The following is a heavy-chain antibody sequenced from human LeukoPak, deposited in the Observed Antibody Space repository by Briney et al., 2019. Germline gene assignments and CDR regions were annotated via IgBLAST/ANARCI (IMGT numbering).Heavy chain of an antibody. CDR2: ISDSGGST. CDR1: GFTFNIYA. D-gene: IGHD2-21*01. Sequence: GGSLRLSCAASGFTFNIYAVSWVRQAPGTGLEWVSEISDSGGSTYYADSVKGRFTISRDNSKNTLYLQMNSLRAEDTAVYYCATDNYSVSYYFDYWGQGTLVTVSS. V-gene: IGHV3-23*01. CDR3: ATDNYSVSYYFDY. J-gene: IGHJ4*02.